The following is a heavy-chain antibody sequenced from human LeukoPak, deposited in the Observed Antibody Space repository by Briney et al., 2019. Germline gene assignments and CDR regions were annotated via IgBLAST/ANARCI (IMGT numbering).Heavy chain of an antibody. CDR2: ISGSGGST. D-gene: IGHD3/OR15-3a*01. Sequence: GGSPRLSCAASGFTFSSYGMSWVRQAPGKGLEWVSAISGSGGSTYYADSVKGRFTISRDNARNFLYLQLSSLRAEDTAVYYCTRDFWTDYWGQGTLVTVSS. CDR3: TRDFWTDY. J-gene: IGHJ4*02. V-gene: IGHV3-23*01. CDR1: GFTFSSYG.